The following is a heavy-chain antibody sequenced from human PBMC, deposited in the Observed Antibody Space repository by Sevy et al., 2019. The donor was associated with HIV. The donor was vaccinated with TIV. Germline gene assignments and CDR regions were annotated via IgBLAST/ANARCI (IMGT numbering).Heavy chain of an antibody. V-gene: IGHV3-73*01. Sequence: GGSLRLSCAASGFTFSGSAMHWVRPASGKGLEWVGRLRSKANSYATAYAESVKGRFTISREDSKNTAYLQMNSLKTEDTAVYYCTRLGGVAYDGSGSYGDAFDIWGQGSMVTVSS. CDR2: LRSKANSYAT. J-gene: IGHJ3*02. CDR1: GFTFSGSA. CDR3: TRLGGVAYDGSGSYGDAFDI. D-gene: IGHD3-10*01.